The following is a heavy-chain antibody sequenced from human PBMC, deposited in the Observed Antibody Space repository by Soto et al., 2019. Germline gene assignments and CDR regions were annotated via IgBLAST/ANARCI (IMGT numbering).Heavy chain of an antibody. CDR3: ASSSGYRIFDC. Sequence: QITLKESGPTLVKPTQTLTLTCTFSGFSLTTSGVGVGWIRQPPGKALEWLALIFWDDDKRYSPPLKSRLTITKDTSKNQVVLTMTNMDPVDTATYYCASSSGYRIFDCWGQGTLVTVSS. CDR2: IFWDDDK. V-gene: IGHV2-5*02. CDR1: GFSLTTSGVG. D-gene: IGHD3-22*01. J-gene: IGHJ4*02.